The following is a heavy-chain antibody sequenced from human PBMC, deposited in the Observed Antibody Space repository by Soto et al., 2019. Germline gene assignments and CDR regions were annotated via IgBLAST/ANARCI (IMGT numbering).Heavy chain of an antibody. V-gene: IGHV1-18*01. CDR3: ARDLAARRDDY. J-gene: IGHJ4*02. CDR2: ISAYNGNT. D-gene: IGHD6-6*01. CDR1: GYTFTSYG. Sequence: AASVKVSCKASGYTFTSYGISWVRQAPGQGLEWMGWISAYNGNTNYAQKLQGRVTMTTDTSASTAYMELRSLRSDDTAVYYCARDLAARRDDYWGQGTLVTVSS.